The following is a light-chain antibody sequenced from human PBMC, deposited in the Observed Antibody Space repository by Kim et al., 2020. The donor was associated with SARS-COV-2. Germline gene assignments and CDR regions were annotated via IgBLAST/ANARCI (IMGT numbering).Light chain of an antibody. CDR2: QDS. V-gene: IGLV3-1*01. CDR3: QAWDSSTAWVWV. J-gene: IGLJ3*02. CDR1: KLGDKY. Sequence: SYELTQPPSVSVSPGQTASITCSGDKLGDKYACWYQQKPGQSPVLVIYQDSKRPSGIPERFSGSNSGNTATLTISGTQAMDEADYYCQAWDSSTAWVWVF.